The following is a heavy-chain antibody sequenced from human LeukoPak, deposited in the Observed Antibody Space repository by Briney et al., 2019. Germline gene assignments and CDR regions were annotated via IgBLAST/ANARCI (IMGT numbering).Heavy chain of an antibody. CDR2: ISGGGSST. D-gene: IGHD4-23*01. CDR1: GFTFAAHA. J-gene: IGHJ4*02. Sequence: PGGSLRLSCVASGFTFAAHALTWVRQAPGKGLEWVSGISGGGSSTYYADSVKGRFTISRDNSKNTLYLQMNSLRAEDTAVYYCAKDGYGGPDYWGQGTLVTVSS. CDR3: AKDGYGGPDY. V-gene: IGHV3-23*01.